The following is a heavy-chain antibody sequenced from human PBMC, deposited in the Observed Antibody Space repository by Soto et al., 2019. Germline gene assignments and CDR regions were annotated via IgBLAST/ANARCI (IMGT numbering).Heavy chain of an antibody. CDR2: ISSAVNT. D-gene: IGHD6-6*01. Sequence: GGSLRLSCAGSGFTFSNYAMSWVRQAPGKGLEWVSAISSAVNTYYADSVKGRFTISRDNSKNTLSLQMNSLRAEDTAVYYCARQVRDGTSSPYYFDYWGQGTLVTVS. J-gene: IGHJ4*02. CDR3: ARQVRDGTSSPYYFDY. V-gene: IGHV3-23*01. CDR1: GFTFSNYA.